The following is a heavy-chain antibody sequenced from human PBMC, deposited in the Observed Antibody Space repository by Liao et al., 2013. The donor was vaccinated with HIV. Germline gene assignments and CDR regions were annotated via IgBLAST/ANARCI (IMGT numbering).Heavy chain of an antibody. Sequence: QVQLQESGPGLVKPSETLSLTCTVSGDSISGYYWTWIRQPAGKGLEWIGRIYTSGSTYYNPSLKSRVTISVDTSKNQFSLKLRSVTAADTAVYYCATGITFGGLIWGQGNLVTVSS. CDR2: IYTSGST. CDR1: GDSISGYY. J-gene: IGHJ4*02. V-gene: IGHV4-4*07. D-gene: IGHD3-16*01. CDR3: ATGITFGGLI.